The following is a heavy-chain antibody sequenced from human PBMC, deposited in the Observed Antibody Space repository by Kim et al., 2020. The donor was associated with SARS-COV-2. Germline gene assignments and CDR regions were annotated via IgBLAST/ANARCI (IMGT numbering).Heavy chain of an antibody. J-gene: IGHJ4*02. Sequence: SETLSLTCAVYGGSFSGYYWSWIRQPPGKGLEWIGEINHSGSTNYNPSLKSRVTISVDTSKNQFSLKLSSVTAADTAVYYCARGTGNVWGSYRQGFQDYWGQGTLVTVSS. V-gene: IGHV4-34*01. CDR1: GGSFSGYY. D-gene: IGHD3-16*02. CDR2: INHSGST. CDR3: ARGTGNVWGSYRQGFQDY.